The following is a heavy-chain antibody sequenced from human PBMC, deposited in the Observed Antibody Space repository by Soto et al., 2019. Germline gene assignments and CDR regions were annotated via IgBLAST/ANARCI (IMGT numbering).Heavy chain of an antibody. CDR3: ARDGRLQKILEWLPDYYYYYGMDV. V-gene: IGHV1-69*01. CDR2: IIPIFGTA. J-gene: IGHJ6*02. CDR1: GGTFSSYA. D-gene: IGHD3-3*01. Sequence: QLQLVQSGAEVKKPGSSVKVSCKASGGTFSSYAISWVRQAPRQRLEWMGGIIPIFGTANYAQKFQGRVTITADESTSTAYMELSSLRSEDTAVYYCARDGRLQKILEWLPDYYYYYGMDVWGQGTTVTVSS.